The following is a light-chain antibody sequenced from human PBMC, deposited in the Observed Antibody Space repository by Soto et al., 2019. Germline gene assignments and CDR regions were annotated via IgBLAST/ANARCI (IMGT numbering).Light chain of an antibody. CDR1: QSLLFSSNNKNY. V-gene: IGKV4-1*01. CDR3: QQYYSSTPGLT. Sequence: DIVMNQSPDSLAVSLGERATINCKSSQSLLFSSNNKNYLAWYQQKPGQPPKLLIYWASTRDSGVPDRFSGSGSGTDFTLTISSLQAEDVAVYYCQQYYSSTPGLTFGGGTKVEIK. J-gene: IGKJ4*01. CDR2: WAS.